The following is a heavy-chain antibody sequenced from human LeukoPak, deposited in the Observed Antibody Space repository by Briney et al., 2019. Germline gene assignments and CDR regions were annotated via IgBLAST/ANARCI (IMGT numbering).Heavy chain of an antibody. Sequence: PSETLSLTCAVYGGSFRGYYWSWIRQPPGKGLEWIGEINHSGSTNYNPSLKSRITISVDTSKNQFSLKLSSVTAADTAVYYCAMEVPREGYYDSSGFSHWGQGTLVTVSS. CDR1: GGSFRGYY. V-gene: IGHV4-34*01. CDR2: INHSGST. J-gene: IGHJ4*02. D-gene: IGHD3-22*01. CDR3: AMEVPREGYYDSSGFSH.